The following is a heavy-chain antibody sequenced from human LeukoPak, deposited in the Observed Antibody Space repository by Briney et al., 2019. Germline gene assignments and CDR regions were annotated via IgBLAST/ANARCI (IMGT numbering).Heavy chain of an antibody. D-gene: IGHD2-2*01. CDR2: IYYSGST. V-gene: IGHV4-39*01. J-gene: IGHJ4*02. CDR1: GGSISSSSYY. Sequence: SETLSLTCTVSGGSISSSSYYWGWIRQPPGKGLEWIGSIYYSGSTYYNPSLKSRVTISVDTSKNQFSLKRSSVTAAHTAVYYCASLRERSFYARGFDYWGQGTLVTVSS. CDR3: ASLRERSFYARGFDY.